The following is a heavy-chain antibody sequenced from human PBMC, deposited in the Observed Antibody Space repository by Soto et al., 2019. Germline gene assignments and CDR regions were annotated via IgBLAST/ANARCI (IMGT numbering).Heavy chain of an antibody. CDR3: ARRYSSSGTENWFDP. Sequence: QLQLQESGPGLVKPSETLSLTCTVSGGSISSSSYYWGWIRQPPGKGLEWIGSIYYSGSTYYNPSLKSRVTIAVDTSKSQFSLKLSSVTAADTAVYYCARRYSSSGTENWFDPWGQGTLVTVSS. D-gene: IGHD6-13*01. J-gene: IGHJ5*02. V-gene: IGHV4-39*01. CDR1: GGSISSSSYY. CDR2: IYYSGST.